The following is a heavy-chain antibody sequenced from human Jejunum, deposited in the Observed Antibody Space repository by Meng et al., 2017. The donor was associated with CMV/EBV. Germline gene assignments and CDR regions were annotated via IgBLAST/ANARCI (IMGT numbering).Heavy chain of an antibody. V-gene: IGHV1-2*06. D-gene: IGHD2-8*01. J-gene: IGHJ4*02. CDR2: INPNTGGT. Sequence: CKASGYMFSDYYMHWVRQAPGQGLEWMGRINPNTGGTNYVQKFQGRVTMTRDTSISTAYMELSRLRSDDTAVYYCARDFVRGQTYWGQGTLVTVSS. CDR1: GYMFSDYY. CDR3: ARDFVRGQTY.